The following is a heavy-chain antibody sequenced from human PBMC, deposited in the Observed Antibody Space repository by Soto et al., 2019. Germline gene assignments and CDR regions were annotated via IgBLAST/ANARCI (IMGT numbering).Heavy chain of an antibody. CDR1: GGAIISYY. Sequence: SETLSLTCTVSGGAIISYYCIFIRHPPGKGLEWIGYIYYSGSTNYNPSLKSRVTISVDTSKNQFSLKLSSVTAADTAVYYCARDRGVRGYNWFDPWGQGTLVTVS. CDR3: ARDRGVRGYNWFDP. V-gene: IGHV4-59*01. CDR2: IYYSGST. J-gene: IGHJ5*02. D-gene: IGHD3-10*01.